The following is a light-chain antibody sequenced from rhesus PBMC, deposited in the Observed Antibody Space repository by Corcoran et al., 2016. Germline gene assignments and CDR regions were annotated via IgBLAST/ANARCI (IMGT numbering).Light chain of an antibody. Sequence: DIQMTQSPSSLSASVGDRVTITCRASQGITNDLAWYQQKPGESPKLLNYEASSLQSGIPSRFSGRGSGADFTLSISTLQSEEFATYYCQHYYSFPLTFGGGTKVEIK. CDR2: EAS. CDR3: QHYYSFPLT. V-gene: IGKV1-25*01. J-gene: IGKJ4*01. CDR1: QGITND.